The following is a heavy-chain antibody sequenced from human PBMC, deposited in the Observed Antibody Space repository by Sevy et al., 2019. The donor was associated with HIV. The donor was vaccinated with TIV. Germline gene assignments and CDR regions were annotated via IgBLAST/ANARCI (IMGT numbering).Heavy chain of an antibody. D-gene: IGHD2-2*02. CDR3: ARLRWDVVDAPGATPGCYFDS. Sequence: SETLSLTCSVSGDSINNYYWSWIRQPPGKGLEWIGYTSYSGTTNYSPSLKRRVDISVDTSINQFFLKINSVTAADTAVYYCARLRWDVVDAPGATPGCYFDSWGQGILVTVSS. CDR1: GDSINNYY. J-gene: IGHJ4*02. CDR2: TSYSGTT. V-gene: IGHV4-59*12.